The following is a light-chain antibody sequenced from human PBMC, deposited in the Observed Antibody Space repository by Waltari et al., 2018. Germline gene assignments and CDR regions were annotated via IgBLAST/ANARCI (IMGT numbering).Light chain of an antibody. CDR1: SFNIGGNY. J-gene: IGLJ3*02. CDR3: AAWDDSLSASL. Sequence: QTVLTQPPSVSGTPGQRVTISCSGSSFNIGGNYVYWFQQLPGTAPKLLIYRNDRRASGVPNRISGSKSGTSASLAISGLRSEDEAHYYCAAWDDSLSASLFGGGTKLTVL. V-gene: IGLV1-47*01. CDR2: RND.